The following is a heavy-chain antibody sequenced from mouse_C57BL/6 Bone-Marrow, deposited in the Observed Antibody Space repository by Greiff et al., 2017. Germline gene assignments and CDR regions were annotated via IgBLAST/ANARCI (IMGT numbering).Heavy chain of an antibody. J-gene: IGHJ4*01. CDR1: GYTFTSYW. CDR2: IDPSDSYT. Sequence: QVQLKQPGAELVRPGTSVKLSCKASGYTFTSYWMHWVKQRPGQGLEWIGVIDPSDSYTNYNQKFKGKATLTVDTSSSTAYMQLSSLTSEDSAVYYCAPRQLRLRGAMDYWGQGTSVTVSS. CDR3: APRQLRLRGAMDY. V-gene: IGHV1-59*01. D-gene: IGHD3-2*02.